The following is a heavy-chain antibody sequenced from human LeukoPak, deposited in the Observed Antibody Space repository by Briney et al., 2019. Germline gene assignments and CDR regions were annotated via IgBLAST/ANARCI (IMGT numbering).Heavy chain of an antibody. D-gene: IGHD2-15*01. J-gene: IGHJ4*02. CDR3: TTSLTSGAYIDY. CDR1: GLTLTNSW. V-gene: IGHV3-15*01. CDR2: IKSKTDGGTT. Sequence: GGSLRLSCAASGLTLTNSWMTWVRQAQGKGLEWVGRIKSKTDGGTTDYAAPVKGRFTISRDDSKNALYLQMNSLKIEDTAVYYCTTSLTSGAYIDYWGQGTLVTVSS.